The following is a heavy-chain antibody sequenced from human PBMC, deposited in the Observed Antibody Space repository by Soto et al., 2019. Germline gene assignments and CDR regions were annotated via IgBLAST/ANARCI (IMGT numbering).Heavy chain of an antibody. D-gene: IGHD1-26*01. J-gene: IGHJ4*01. V-gene: IGHV5-51*01. CDR2: IYPDDSDT. Sequence: ESLQISCEGSGYRFSSYWIAWVRQVPGKGLEWMGIIYPDDSDTRYSPSFRGQVTISADKSVNTAYLQWSSLKASDNAIYYCARDYKSGGSYLTGCDYWCHGARVTV. CDR3: ARDYKSGGSYLTGCDY. CDR1: GYRFSSYW.